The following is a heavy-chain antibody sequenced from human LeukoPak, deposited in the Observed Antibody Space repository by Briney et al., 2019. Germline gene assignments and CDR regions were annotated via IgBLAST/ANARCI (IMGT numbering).Heavy chain of an antibody. CDR3: ARDQRNRLGYSYGYGDEDYMDV. V-gene: IGHV4-39*07. D-gene: IGHD5-18*01. Sequence: ASETLSLTCIVSGGSTSSSSYNWGWIRQPPGKGLEWIASIYYSGSTYYNPSLKSRVTISVDTSKNQFSLKLSSVTAADTAVYYCARDQRNRLGYSYGYGDEDYMDVWGKGTTVTISS. CDR2: IYYSGST. CDR1: GGSTSSSSYN. J-gene: IGHJ6*03.